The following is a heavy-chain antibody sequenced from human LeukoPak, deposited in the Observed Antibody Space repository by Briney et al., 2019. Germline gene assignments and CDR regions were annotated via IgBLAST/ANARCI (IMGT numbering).Heavy chain of an antibody. CDR2: IKQDGSEK. Sequence: GGSLRLSCAASGFTFSSYWISWVRQAPGKGLEWVANIKQDGSEKYYVDSVKGRFTISRDNAKNSLYLQMNSLRAEDTAVYYCARESGYDGDPLDYWGQGTLVTVSS. J-gene: IGHJ4*02. D-gene: IGHD5-12*01. V-gene: IGHV3-7*01. CDR3: ARESGYDGDPLDY. CDR1: GFTFSSYW.